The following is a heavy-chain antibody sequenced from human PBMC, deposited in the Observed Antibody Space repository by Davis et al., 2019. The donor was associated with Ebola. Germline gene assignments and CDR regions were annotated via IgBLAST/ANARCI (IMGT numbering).Heavy chain of an antibody. D-gene: IGHD5-18*01. CDR1: GLTFENHA. J-gene: IGHJ4*02. V-gene: IGHV3-9*01. CDR2: ISWNSAVI. Sequence: GGSLRLSCAASGLTFENHAMHWVRQAPGKGLEWVSGISWNSAVIGYADSVKGRFTISRDNAKNSLYMQMNSLRGEDTALYYCAKDAEMQLWADGVFDNWGQGILVTVSS. CDR3: AKDAEMQLWADGVFDN.